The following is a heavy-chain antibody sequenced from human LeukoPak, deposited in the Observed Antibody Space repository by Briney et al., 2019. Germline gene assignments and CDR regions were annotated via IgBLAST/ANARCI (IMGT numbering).Heavy chain of an antibody. V-gene: IGHV3-30*18. CDR3: AKEGYDSSGYLGYFDY. J-gene: IGHJ4*02. Sequence: PGGSLRLSCAASGFTFSSNDMHWVRQAPGKGLEWVALISYDGSNEYYADSVKGRFTISRDNSKNTLYLQMNSLRAEDTAVYYCAKEGYDSSGYLGYFDYWGQGTLVTVSS. CDR2: ISYDGSNE. D-gene: IGHD3-22*01. CDR1: GFTFSSND.